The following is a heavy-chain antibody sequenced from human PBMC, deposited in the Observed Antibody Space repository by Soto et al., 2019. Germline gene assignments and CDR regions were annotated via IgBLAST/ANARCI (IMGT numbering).Heavy chain of an antibody. Sequence: GGSLRLSCAASGFTFSSYSMNWVRQAPGKGLEWVSSISSSSSYIYYAESVKGRFTISRDNAKNSLYLQMNSLRAEDTAVYYCARALTIFGVEHAFDIWGQGTMVTVSS. CDR3: ARALTIFGVEHAFDI. J-gene: IGHJ3*02. V-gene: IGHV3-21*01. CDR2: ISSSSSYI. D-gene: IGHD3-3*01. CDR1: GFTFSSYS.